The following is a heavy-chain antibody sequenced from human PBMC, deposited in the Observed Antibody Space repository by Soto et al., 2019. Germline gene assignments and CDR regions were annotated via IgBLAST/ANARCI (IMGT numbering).Heavy chain of an antibody. J-gene: IGHJ6*02. CDR3: ARSETIFGPGARPYYYYYGMDV. CDR1: GYSFTSYW. V-gene: IGHV5-10-1*01. D-gene: IGHD3-3*01. CDR2: IDPSDSYT. Sequence: PGESLKISCKGSGYSFTSYWISWVRQMPGKGLEWMGRIDPSDSYTNYSPSFQGHVTISADKSISTAYLQWSSLKASDTAMYYCARSETIFGPGARPYYYYYGMDVWGQGTTVTVSS.